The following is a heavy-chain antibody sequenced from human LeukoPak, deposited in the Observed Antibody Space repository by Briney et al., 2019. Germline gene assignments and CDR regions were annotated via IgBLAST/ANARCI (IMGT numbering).Heavy chain of an antibody. V-gene: IGHV4-4*08. CDR2: IYTSGRT. CDR3: ARTRRAARPAGGNSGSYYRATPLGWFDP. Sequence: PSETLSLTCTVSGGSISNYYWSWIRQPPGKGLEWIGRIYTSGRTDYNASLKSRVTISVDTSKNHFSLNLTSVPAADTAVYYCARTRRAARPAGGNSGSYYRATPLGWFDPWGQGTLVTVSS. J-gene: IGHJ5*02. CDR1: GGSISNYY. D-gene: IGHD1-26*01.